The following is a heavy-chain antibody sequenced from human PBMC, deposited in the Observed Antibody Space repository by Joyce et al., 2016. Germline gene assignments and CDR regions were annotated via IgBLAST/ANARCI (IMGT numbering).Heavy chain of an antibody. V-gene: IGHV3-30*03. Sequence: RSLRLSCAASGFTFSNYGMHWVRQAPGEGLEWVAVISYDGSNKHYGDSVKGRFTISRDNSKNTLYLQMNSLRAEDTAVYYCAGGILTGYFDYWGQGTLVTVSS. J-gene: IGHJ4*02. CDR2: ISYDGSNK. CDR3: AGGILTGYFDY. CDR1: GFTFSNYG. D-gene: IGHD3-9*01.